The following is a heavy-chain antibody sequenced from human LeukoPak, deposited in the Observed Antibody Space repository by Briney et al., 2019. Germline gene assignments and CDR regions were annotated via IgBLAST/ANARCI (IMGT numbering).Heavy chain of an antibody. CDR1: GFTFSRYW. Sequence: GGSLRLSCAVSGFTFSRYWMSWVRQAPGKGLEWLANIKQEGSEKYYVDSVKGRFTISRDNAKNSLYLQMTSLRAEDTAIYYCARDRYSSTWYDRAHGPNFDYWGQGTLVTVSS. CDR2: IKQEGSEK. CDR3: ARDRYSSTWYDRAHGPNFDY. J-gene: IGHJ4*02. D-gene: IGHD6-13*01. V-gene: IGHV3-7*03.